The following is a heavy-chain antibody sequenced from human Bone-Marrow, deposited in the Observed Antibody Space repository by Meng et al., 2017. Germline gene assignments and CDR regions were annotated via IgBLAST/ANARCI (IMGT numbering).Heavy chain of an antibody. J-gene: IGHJ2*01. Sequence: VELKQWGAGLLKPSETLSLTCAVYGGSFSGYYWSWIRQPPGKGLEWIGEINHSGSTNYNPSLKSRVTISVDTSKNQFSLKLSSVTAADTAVYYCARHVDTAMVTGWYFDLWGRGTLVTVSS. D-gene: IGHD5-18*01. CDR1: GGSFSGYY. CDR3: ARHVDTAMVTGWYFDL. V-gene: IGHV4-34*01. CDR2: INHSGST.